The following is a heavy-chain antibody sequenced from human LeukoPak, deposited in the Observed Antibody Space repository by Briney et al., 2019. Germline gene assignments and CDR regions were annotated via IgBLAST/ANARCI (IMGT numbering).Heavy chain of an antibody. V-gene: IGHV1-69*05. CDR1: GGTFSSYA. D-gene: IGHD6-13*01. J-gene: IGHJ4*02. CDR2: ITPIFGSA. Sequence: SVKVSCKASGGTFSSYAISWVRQAPGQGLEWMGRITPIFGSANYAQKFQGRVTITTDESTSTAYMELSSLRSEDTAVYYCARKAPADSHFDYWGQGTQVTVSS. CDR3: ARKAPADSHFDY.